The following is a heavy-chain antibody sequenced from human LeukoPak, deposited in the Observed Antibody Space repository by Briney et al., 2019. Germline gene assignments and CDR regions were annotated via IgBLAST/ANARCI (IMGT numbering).Heavy chain of an antibody. D-gene: IGHD3-3*01. CDR2: ISSSGSTI. CDR3: ARDRYFWSGLPNAFDI. V-gene: IGHV3-11*04. Sequence: GGSLRLSCAASGFTFSDYYMSWIRQAPGKGLEWVSYISSSGSTIYYADPVKGRFTISRDNAKNSLYLQMNSLRAEDTAVYYCARDRYFWSGLPNAFDIWGQGTMVTVSS. CDR1: GFTFSDYY. J-gene: IGHJ3*02.